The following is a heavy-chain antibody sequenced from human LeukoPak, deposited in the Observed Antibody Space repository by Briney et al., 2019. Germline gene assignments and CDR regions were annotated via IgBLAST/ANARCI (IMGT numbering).Heavy chain of an antibody. V-gene: IGHV3-21*05. Sequence: PGGSLRLSCAASGFTFNTYSMNWVRQAPGKGLEWVSYISSSSSYIYYADSVRGRFTISRDNAKNSLYLQMNSLRAEDTAVYYCARMYFAAFDIWGQGTMVTVSS. D-gene: IGHD2-8*01. CDR2: ISSSSSYI. J-gene: IGHJ3*02. CDR3: ARMYFAAFDI. CDR1: GFTFNTYS.